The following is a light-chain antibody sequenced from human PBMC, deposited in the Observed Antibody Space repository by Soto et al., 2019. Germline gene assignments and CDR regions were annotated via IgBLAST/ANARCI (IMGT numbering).Light chain of an antibody. J-gene: IGKJ1*01. Sequence: EIVLTQSPATLSLSPGERATLSCRASQSVRNYLAWYQQKPGQAPRLLIYDASNRATGIPGRFRGSGSGTDFTLTISSLEPEDFAVYSCQQRSNWPWTFGQGTKVEIK. CDR1: QSVRNY. CDR2: DAS. V-gene: IGKV3-11*01. CDR3: QQRSNWPWT.